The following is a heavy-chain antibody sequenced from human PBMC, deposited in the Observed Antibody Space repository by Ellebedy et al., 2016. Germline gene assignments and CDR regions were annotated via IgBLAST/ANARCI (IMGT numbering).Heavy chain of an antibody. D-gene: IGHD4-17*01. CDR1: GFTFSTYW. J-gene: IGHJ4*02. CDR3: AREPTTVSYYFDY. CDR2: IKEDGSNK. V-gene: IGHV3-7*01. Sequence: GESLKISCAASGFTFSTYWMYWVRQAPGKGLEWVASIKEDGSNKHYVDSVKGRFTISRDNSKNTLYLQMNSLRAEDTAVYYCAREPTTVSYYFDYWGQGTLVTVSS.